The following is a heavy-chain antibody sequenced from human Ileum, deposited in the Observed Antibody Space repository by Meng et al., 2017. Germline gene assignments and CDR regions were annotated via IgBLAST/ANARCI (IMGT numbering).Heavy chain of an antibody. CDR3: ARVPNGVNYGSAIRNY. V-gene: IGHV3-74*01. CDR2: INSDGSST. J-gene: IGHJ4*02. Sequence: GGSLRLSCAASGFTFSSNWMHWVRQAPGKGLVWVSRINSDGSSTTYADSVKGRFTISRDNAKNTLYLQMNSLRAEDTAVYYCARVPNGVNYGSAIRNYWGQGTLVTVSS. CDR1: GFTFSSNW. D-gene: IGHD3-10*01.